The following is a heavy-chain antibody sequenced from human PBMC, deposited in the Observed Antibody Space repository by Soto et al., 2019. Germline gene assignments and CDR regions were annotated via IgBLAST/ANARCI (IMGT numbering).Heavy chain of an antibody. J-gene: IGHJ4*02. Sequence: QVQLRESGPGLVRPSETLSLTCTVSGGSITGYYWSWIRQPPGKGLEWIGYIYDSGTTTYNAALKIRVTISADTSKNQFSLHLRSVTAADTAVYYCARRNYGEEGYFFDFWGQGLLVTVSS. D-gene: IGHD4-17*01. CDR3: ARRNYGEEGYFFDF. V-gene: IGHV4-59*08. CDR2: IYDSGTT. CDR1: GGSITGYY.